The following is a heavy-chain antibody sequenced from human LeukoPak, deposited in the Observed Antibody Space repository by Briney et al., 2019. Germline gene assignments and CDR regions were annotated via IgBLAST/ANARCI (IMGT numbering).Heavy chain of an antibody. D-gene: IGHD5-12*01. CDR1: GFTFSTYG. V-gene: IGHV3-23*01. CDR2: ISGRDGNT. Sequence: PGGTLRLSCAASGFTFSTYGMNWVRQAPGKGLEWVSAISGRDGNTYYADSVKGRFTISRDNSKNTLYLQMNSLRAEDTAVYYCAKDEYVDIVTTAPGYYMDVWGKGTTVTISS. J-gene: IGHJ6*03. CDR3: AKDEYVDIVTTAPGYYMDV.